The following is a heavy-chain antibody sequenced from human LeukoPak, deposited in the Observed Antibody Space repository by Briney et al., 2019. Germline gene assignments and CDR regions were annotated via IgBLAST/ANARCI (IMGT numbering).Heavy chain of an antibody. CDR3: ARDLGRYDWYFDL. V-gene: IGHV4-30-4*02. D-gene: IGHD3-16*01. CDR2: INYSGST. J-gene: IGHJ2*01. Sequence: SETLSLTCTVSGGSINNGDYYWSWVRQPPGKGLEWIGFINYSGSTYYNPSLKSRVTISVDTSKNQFSLKLSSVTAADTAVYYCARDLGRYDWYFDLWGRGTLVTVSS. CDR1: GGSINNGDYY.